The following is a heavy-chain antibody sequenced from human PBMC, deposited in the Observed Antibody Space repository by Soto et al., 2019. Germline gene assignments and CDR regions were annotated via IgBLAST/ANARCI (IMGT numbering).Heavy chain of an antibody. J-gene: IGHJ6*02. CDR3: ARGDSTDCSNGVCSFFYNHDMDV. D-gene: IGHD2-8*01. Sequence: ASVKVSCKASGYSSTDYHIHWVRQAPGQGLEWLGRINPKSGGTSTAQKFQGWVTMTTDTSISTASMELTRLTSDDTAIYYCARGDSTDCSNGVCSFFYNHDMDVWGQGTTATVSS. CDR1: GYSSTDYH. CDR2: INPKSGGT. V-gene: IGHV1-2*04.